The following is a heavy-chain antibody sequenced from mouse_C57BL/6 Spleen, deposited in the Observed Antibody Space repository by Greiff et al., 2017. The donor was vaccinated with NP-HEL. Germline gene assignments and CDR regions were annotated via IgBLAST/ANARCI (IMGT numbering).Heavy chain of an antibody. J-gene: IGHJ4*01. CDR3: ARLHYDGSRRDYAMDY. CDR2: IRNKANGYTT. V-gene: IGHV7-3*01. CDR1: GFTFTDYY. D-gene: IGHD1-1*01. Sequence: EVQLVESGGGLVQPGGSLSLSCAASGFTFTDYYMSWVRQPPGKALEWLGFIRNKANGYTTEYSASVKGRFTISRDNSQSILYLQMNALRAEDSATYYCARLHYDGSRRDYAMDYWGQGTSVTVSS.